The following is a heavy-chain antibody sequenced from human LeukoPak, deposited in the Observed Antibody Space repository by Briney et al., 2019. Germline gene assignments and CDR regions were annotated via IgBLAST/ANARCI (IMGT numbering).Heavy chain of an antibody. CDR3: AREGAMVDSIRWFDP. J-gene: IGHJ5*02. V-gene: IGHV4-31*03. CDR1: GGSISSGGYY. CDR2: IYYSGST. D-gene: IGHD5-18*01. Sequence: SETLSLICTVSGGSISSGGYYCGWIRQPPGKGLEWIGYIYYSGSTYYNPSLKSRVTISVDTSKNQFSLKLSSVTAADTAVYYCAREGAMVDSIRWFDPWGQGTLVTVSS.